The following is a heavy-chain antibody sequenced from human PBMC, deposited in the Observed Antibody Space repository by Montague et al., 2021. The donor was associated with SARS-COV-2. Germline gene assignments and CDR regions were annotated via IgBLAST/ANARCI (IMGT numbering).Heavy chain of an antibody. Sequence: SETLSLTCTVSGGSISPYYWSWIRQSPGKGLECIGYTSYSGSTDYNPSLKSRVTISIDTSKNQFSLKLSSVPAADTAVYYCARWGEYYDSPYYYYAMDVWGQGTTVTVSS. D-gene: IGHD3-3*01. CDR3: ARWGEYYDSPYYYYAMDV. J-gene: IGHJ6*02. V-gene: IGHV4-59*12. CDR1: GGSISPYY. CDR2: TSYSGST.